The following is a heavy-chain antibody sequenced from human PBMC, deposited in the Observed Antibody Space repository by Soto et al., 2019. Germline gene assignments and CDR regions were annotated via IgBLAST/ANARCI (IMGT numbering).Heavy chain of an antibody. CDR3: ASHLARNRDY. J-gene: IGHJ4*02. CDR2: INSDGSST. CDR1: GFTFSSYC. Sequence: GGSLSLSCAASGFTFSSYCMHWVRQAPGKGLVWVSRINSDGSSTSYADSVKDRFTISRDNAKNTLYLQMNSLRTEDTAVYYCASHLARNRDYCGQETLVTVSS. D-gene: IGHD3-3*02. V-gene: IGHV3-74*01.